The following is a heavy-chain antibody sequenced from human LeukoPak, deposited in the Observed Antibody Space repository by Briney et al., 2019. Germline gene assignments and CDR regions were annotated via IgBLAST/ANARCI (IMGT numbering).Heavy chain of an antibody. Sequence: SETLSLTCTVSGGSISSYYWSWIRQPPGKGLEWIGYIYYSGSTNYNPSHKSRVTISVDTSKNQFSLKLSSVTAADTAVYYCARDLGYYYDSSGFGYWGQGTLVTVSS. CDR1: GGSISSYY. CDR2: IYYSGST. CDR3: ARDLGYYYDSSGFGY. D-gene: IGHD3-22*01. V-gene: IGHV4-59*01. J-gene: IGHJ4*02.